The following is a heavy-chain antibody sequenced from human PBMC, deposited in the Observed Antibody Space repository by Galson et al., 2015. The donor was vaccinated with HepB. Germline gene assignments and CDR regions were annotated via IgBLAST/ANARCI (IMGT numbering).Heavy chain of an antibody. V-gene: IGHV3-23*01. J-gene: IGHJ4*02. D-gene: IGHD6-19*01. CDR3: AKDLQRSSGWFSVEY. CDR2: VSNGGDRT. CDR1: GFTFSNFD. Sequence: SLRLSCAASGFTFSNFDMIWVRQAPGKGLEWVSAVSNGGDRTYYADSVKGRFTISRDNAKNTVYLQMHSLRAEDTAVYYCAKDLQRSSGWFSVEYWGQGALVTVSS.